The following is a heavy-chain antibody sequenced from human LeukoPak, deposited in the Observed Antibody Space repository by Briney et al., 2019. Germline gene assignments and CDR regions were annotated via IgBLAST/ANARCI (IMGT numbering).Heavy chain of an antibody. Sequence: SETLSLTCTVSGGSISSSSYYWGWIRQPPGKGLEWIGSIYYSGSTYYNPSLKSRVTISVDTSKNQFSLKLSSVTAADTAVYYCARVVEPPFVDYWGQGTLVTVSS. CDR2: IYYSGST. CDR3: ARVVEPPFVDY. J-gene: IGHJ4*02. D-gene: IGHD2-2*01. V-gene: IGHV4-39*07. CDR1: GGSISSSSYY.